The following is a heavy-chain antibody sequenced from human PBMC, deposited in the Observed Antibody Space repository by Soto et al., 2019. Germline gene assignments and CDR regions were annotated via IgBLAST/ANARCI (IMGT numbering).Heavy chain of an antibody. J-gene: IGHJ4*02. CDR3: ARALDSSLDY. Sequence: PSETLSLTCTVSGGSISSYYLSWIRQPPGKGLEWIGYIYYSGSTNYNPSLKSRVTISVDTSKNQFSLKLSSVTAADTAVYYCARALDSSLDYWGQGTLVTVSS. D-gene: IGHD6-13*01. CDR2: IYYSGST. V-gene: IGHV4-59*01. CDR1: GGSISSYY.